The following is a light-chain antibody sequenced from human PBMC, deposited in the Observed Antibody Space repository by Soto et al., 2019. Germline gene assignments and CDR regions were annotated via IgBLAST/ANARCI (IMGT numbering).Light chain of an antibody. Sequence: EIVLTQSPGTLSLSPGERATLSCRASQSVSSSYVAWYQQKPGQAPRLLIYGASTRATGIPDRFSGTGSGTDFTLSIIRLEPEDFAVYYCQQYDSSPITFGQGTRLENK. V-gene: IGKV3-20*01. J-gene: IGKJ5*01. CDR2: GAS. CDR3: QQYDSSPIT. CDR1: QSVSSSY.